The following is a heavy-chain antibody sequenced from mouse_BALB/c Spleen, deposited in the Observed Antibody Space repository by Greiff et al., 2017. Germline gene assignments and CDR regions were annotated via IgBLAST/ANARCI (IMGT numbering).Heavy chain of an antibody. CDR1: GFTFSNYW. V-gene: IGHV6-6*02. D-gene: IGHD2-3*01. J-gene: IGHJ3*01. Sequence: EVKVVESGGGLVQPGGSMKLSCVASGFTFSNYWMNWVRQSPEKGLEWVAEIRLKSNNYATHYAESVKGRFTISRDDSKSSVYLQMNNLRAEDTGIYYCTTDGYYVPYCGQGTLVTVSA. CDR2: IRLKSNNYAT. CDR3: TTDGYYVPY.